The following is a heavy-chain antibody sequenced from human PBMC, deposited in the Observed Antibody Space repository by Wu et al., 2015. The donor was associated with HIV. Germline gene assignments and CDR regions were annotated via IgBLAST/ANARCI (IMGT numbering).Heavy chain of an antibody. Sequence: QVQLVQSGAVVKKPGASVKVSCKASGYTFTGYYIHWVRQAPGQGLEWMGWINPNSGGTNYAQSFQGRVTMTRDTSISTAYMELTRLRSDDTAVYYCARSAYDFWSGKNDLDRWFDPGARGPWSPSP. D-gene: IGHD3-3*01. CDR1: GYTFTGYY. V-gene: IGHV1-2*02. CDR3: ARSAYDFWSGKNDLDRWFDP. J-gene: IGHJ5*02. CDR2: INPNSGGT.